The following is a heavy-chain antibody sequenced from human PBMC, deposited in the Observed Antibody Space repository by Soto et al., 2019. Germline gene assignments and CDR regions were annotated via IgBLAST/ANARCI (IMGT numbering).Heavy chain of an antibody. CDR1: GYTFTGYY. J-gene: IGHJ6*03. CDR3: ARGFRGSRVDNGVCYNCYYYMDV. D-gene: IGHD2-8*01. V-gene: IGHV1-2*04. Sequence: ASVKVSCKASGYTFTGYYMHWVRQAPGQGLEWMGWINPNSGGTNYAQKFQGWVTMTRDTSISTAYMELSRLRSDDTAVYYCARGFRGSRVDNGVCYNCYYYMDVWGKGTTVTVSS. CDR2: INPNSGGT.